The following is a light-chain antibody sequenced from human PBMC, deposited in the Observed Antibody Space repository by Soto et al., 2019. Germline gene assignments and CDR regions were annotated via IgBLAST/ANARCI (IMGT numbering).Light chain of an antibody. Sequence: HSVLTQPPAVSGSPGKRVTIYCNGSSANIGAGYDVHGYQQLPGTAPKLLIYGNSNRPSGVPDRFSGSKSGTSASLAITGLQAEDEADYYCQSYDSSLSGYVVFGGGTKLTVL. V-gene: IGLV1-40*01. CDR3: QSYDSSLSGYVV. J-gene: IGLJ2*01. CDR1: SANIGAGYD. CDR2: GNS.